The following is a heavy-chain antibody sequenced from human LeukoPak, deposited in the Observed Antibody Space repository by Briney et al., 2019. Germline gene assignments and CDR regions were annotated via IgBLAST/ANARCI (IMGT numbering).Heavy chain of an antibody. CDR1: GGSISSGGYY. V-gene: IGHV4-31*03. D-gene: IGHD3-22*01. Sequence: PSETLSLTCTVSGGSISSGGYYWSWIRQHPGKGLEWIGYIYYSGSTYYNPSLKSRVTISVDTSKNQFSLKLSSVTAADTAVYYCARVVSYYYDSSGSHSRFDPWGRGTLVTVPS. CDR2: IYYSGST. CDR3: ARVVSYYYDSSGSHSRFDP. J-gene: IGHJ5*02.